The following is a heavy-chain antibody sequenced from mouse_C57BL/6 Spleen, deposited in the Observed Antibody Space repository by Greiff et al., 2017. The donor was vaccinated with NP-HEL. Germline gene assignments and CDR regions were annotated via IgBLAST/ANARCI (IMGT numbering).Heavy chain of an antibody. V-gene: IGHV1-80*01. J-gene: IGHJ3*01. D-gene: IGHD1-1*01. CDR1: GYAFSSYW. CDR2: IYPGDGDT. CDR3: ARGITTVDRDGFAY. Sequence: VQLQQSGAELVKPGASVKISCKASGYAFSSYWMNWVKQRPGKGLEWIGQIYPGDGDTNYNGKFKGKATLTADKSSSTAYMQLSSLTSEDSAVYFCARGITTVDRDGFAYWGQGTLVTVSA.